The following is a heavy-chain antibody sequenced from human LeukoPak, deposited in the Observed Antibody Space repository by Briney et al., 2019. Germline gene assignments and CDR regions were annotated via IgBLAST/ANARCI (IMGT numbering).Heavy chain of an antibody. CDR1: GFTFSSYE. V-gene: IGHV3-48*03. J-gene: IGHJ5*02. D-gene: IGHD3-10*01. CDR3: AKEVGT. CDR2: ISDSASTI. Sequence: PGGSLRLSCAASGFTFSSYEMNWVRQAPGKGLEWISYISDSASTIFYADSVKGRFTISRDNSKNTLYLQMNSLRAEDTAVYYCAKEVGTWGQGTLVTVSS.